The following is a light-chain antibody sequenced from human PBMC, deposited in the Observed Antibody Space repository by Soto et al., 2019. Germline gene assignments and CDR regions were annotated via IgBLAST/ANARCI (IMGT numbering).Light chain of an antibody. CDR1: QSISSW. J-gene: IGKJ1*01. Sequence: DIQMTQSPSTLSASVRDRVTITCRASQSISSWLAWYQQKPGKAPKLLIYDASSLESGVPSRFSGSGSGTEFTFTISSLQPDDFATYYCQQYNSYWWTFGQGTKVDIK. CDR3: QQYNSYWWT. V-gene: IGKV1-5*01. CDR2: DAS.